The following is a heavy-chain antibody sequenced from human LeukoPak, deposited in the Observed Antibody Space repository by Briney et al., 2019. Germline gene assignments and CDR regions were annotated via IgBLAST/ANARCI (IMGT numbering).Heavy chain of an antibody. V-gene: IGHV3-23*01. CDR1: GLTISSHG. J-gene: IGHJ4*02. Sequence: GGSPRLSCAASGLTISSHGMSWFRPAPGKGLEWLSAISGSGGSTYYADSVQGRFTISRDNSKNTLYLQMSSLRAEDTAVYYCANSPKSDYWGQGTLVTVSS. CDR2: ISGSGGST. CDR3: ANSPKSDY.